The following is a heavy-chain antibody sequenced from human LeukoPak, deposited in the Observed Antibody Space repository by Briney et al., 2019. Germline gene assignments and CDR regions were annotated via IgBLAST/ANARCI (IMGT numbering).Heavy chain of an antibody. CDR3: AKDWDQLLYYFDY. V-gene: IGHV3-23*01. D-gene: IGHD2-2*01. Sequence: GGTLRLSCGASGVIFTRYVMNWVRQSPGGGLEWGSGISGSGLSTFYADSVKGGFTISRANSKNTLSFQMNSMRAEATAVIYWAKDWDQLLYYFDYWGQGTLVTVPS. CDR1: GVIFTRYV. CDR2: ISGSGLST. J-gene: IGHJ4*02.